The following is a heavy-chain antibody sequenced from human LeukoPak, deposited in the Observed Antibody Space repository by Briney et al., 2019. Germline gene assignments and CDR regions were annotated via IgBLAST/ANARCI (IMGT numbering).Heavy chain of an antibody. D-gene: IGHD1-26*01. V-gene: IGHV4-39*07. CDR3: ARDWEGATLGDYFDY. J-gene: IGHJ4*02. CDR2: IYHSGST. CDR1: GVSISSSYSY. Sequence: PSETLSLTCTVSGVSISSSYSYWGWIRQPPGKGLEWIGSIYHSGSTYYNPSLKSRVTISVDTSKNQFSLKLSSVTAADTAVYYCARDWEGATLGDYFDYWGQGTLVTVSS.